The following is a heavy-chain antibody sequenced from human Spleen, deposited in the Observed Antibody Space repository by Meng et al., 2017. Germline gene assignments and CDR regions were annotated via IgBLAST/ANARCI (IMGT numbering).Heavy chain of an antibody. J-gene: IGHJ5*02. CDR1: GGSFSDYY. CDR3: ARSLRDYYGSGRLGP. V-gene: IGHV4-34*01. Sequence: QVQLQHWGAGLLKPSEPLSLTSVVSGGSFSDYYWSWIRQPPGKGLEWIGEINHSGSTNYNPSLESRATISVDTSQNNLSLKLSSVTAADTAVYYCARSLRDYYGSGRLGPWGQGTLVTVSS. CDR2: INHSGST. D-gene: IGHD3-10*01.